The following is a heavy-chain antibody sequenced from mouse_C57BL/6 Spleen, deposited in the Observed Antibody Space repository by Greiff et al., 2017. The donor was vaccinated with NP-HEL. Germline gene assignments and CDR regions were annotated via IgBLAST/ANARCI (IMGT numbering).Heavy chain of an antibody. CDR2: INPNNGGT. V-gene: IGHV1-26*01. CDR1: GYTFTDYY. J-gene: IGHJ2*01. D-gene: IGHD3-2*02. CDR3: AICDSSGPYFDY. Sequence: EVQLQQSGPELVKPGASVKISCKASGYTFTDYYMNWVKQSHGKSLEWIGDINPNNGGTSYNQKFKGKATLTVDKSSSTTYMQLSSLPSEDAAFYYCAICDSSGPYFDYWGQGTTLTVSS.